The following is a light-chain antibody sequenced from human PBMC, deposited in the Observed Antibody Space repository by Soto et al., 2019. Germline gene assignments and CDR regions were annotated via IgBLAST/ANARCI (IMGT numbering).Light chain of an antibody. CDR1: SSDIGGYDY. J-gene: IGLJ1*01. CDR3: SSYTSSSTPFV. CDR2: EVS. V-gene: IGLV2-14*01. Sequence: QSVLTQPASVSGSPGQSITIPCTGTSSDIGGYDYVSWYQHHPGKAPKLMIYEVSNRPSGISNRFSGSKSANTASLTISGLQAEDEADYYCSSYTSSSTPFVFGTGTKVTVL.